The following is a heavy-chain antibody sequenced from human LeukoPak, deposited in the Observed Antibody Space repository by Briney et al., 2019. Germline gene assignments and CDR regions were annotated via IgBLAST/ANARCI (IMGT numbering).Heavy chain of an antibody. V-gene: IGHV4-4*07. CDR3: ARDILYLIDGDYG. J-gene: IGHJ4*02. D-gene: IGHD4-17*01. CDR1: GGSFNSYY. CDR2: IRASATP. Sequence: KTSETLSLTCSVSGGSFNSYYWSWLRQPAGKGLEWIGRIRASATPDYSPSLQSRVTISIDTSQRQFSLNLTSVTAADTAVYYCARDILYLIDGDYGWGQGTLVTVSS.